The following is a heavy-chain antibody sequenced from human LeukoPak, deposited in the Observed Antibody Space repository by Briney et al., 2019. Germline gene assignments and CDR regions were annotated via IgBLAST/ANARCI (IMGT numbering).Heavy chain of an antibody. Sequence: SETLSLSCTVSGGSLNNYYWSWVRQPPGKGLEWIAYIYYTGRSNYSPALMSRATISVDTSNNQFFLSLSSVTAADTAVYYCARLYCGSDCHAFDYWGQGALVTVSS. CDR1: GGSLNNYY. CDR2: IYYTGRS. J-gene: IGHJ4*02. CDR3: ARLYCGSDCHAFDY. D-gene: IGHD2-21*02. V-gene: IGHV4-59*01.